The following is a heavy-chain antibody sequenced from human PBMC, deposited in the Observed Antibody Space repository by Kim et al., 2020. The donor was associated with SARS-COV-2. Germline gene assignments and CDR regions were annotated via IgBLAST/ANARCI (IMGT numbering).Heavy chain of an antibody. D-gene: IGHD1-26*01. CDR2: IYTSGST. J-gene: IGHJ5*02. CDR3: ARDSRKWEPLGWFDP. CDR1: GGSISSGSYY. Sequence: SETLSLTCTVSGGSISSGSYYWSWIRQPAGKGLEWIGRIYTSGSTNYNPSLKSRVTISVDTSKNQFSLKLSSVTAADTAVYYCARDSRKWEPLGWFDPWGQGTLVTVSS. V-gene: IGHV4-61*02.